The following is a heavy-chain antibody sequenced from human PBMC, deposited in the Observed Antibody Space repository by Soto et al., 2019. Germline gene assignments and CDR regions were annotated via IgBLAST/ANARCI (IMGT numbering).Heavy chain of an antibody. J-gene: IGHJ3*02. CDR2: ISGSGGST. CDR1: GFTFSSYA. CDR3: AKEDLQPVPADMLSVVLSAFDI. Sequence: EVQLLESGGGLVQPGGSLRLSCAASGFTFSSYAMSWVRQAPGKGLEWVSAISGSGGSTYYADSVKGRFTISRDNSKNPLYLQMNILRAEDTAVYYCAKEDLQPVPADMLSVVLSAFDIWGQGTMVTVSS. V-gene: IGHV3-23*01. D-gene: IGHD2-2*01.